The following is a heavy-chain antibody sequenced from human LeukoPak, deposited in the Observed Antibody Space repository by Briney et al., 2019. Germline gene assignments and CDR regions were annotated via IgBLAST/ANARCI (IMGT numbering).Heavy chain of an antibody. CDR3: ARVGHSTRLQTYYFDY. D-gene: IGHD2-15*01. Sequence: SVKVSCKASGGTFSSYAISWVRQAPGQGLEWMGRIIPIFGTANYAQKFQGRVTITTDESTSTAYMELSSLRSEDTAVYYCARVGHSTRLQTYYFDYWGQGTLLTVSS. V-gene: IGHV1-69*05. J-gene: IGHJ4*02. CDR1: GGTFSSYA. CDR2: IIPIFGTA.